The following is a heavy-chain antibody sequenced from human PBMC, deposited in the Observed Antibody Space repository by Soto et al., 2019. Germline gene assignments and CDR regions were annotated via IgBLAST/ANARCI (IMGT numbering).Heavy chain of an antibody. J-gene: IGHJ6*02. CDR3: ARSEWLDWDGYYYGMDV. V-gene: IGHV3-7*05. CDR1: GFTFSSYW. CDR2: IKQDGSEK. D-gene: IGHD6-19*01. Sequence: GGSLRLSCAASGFTFSSYWMSWVRQAPGKGLEWVANIKQDGSEKYYVDSVKGRFTISRDNAKNSLYLQMNSLRAEDTAVYYCARSEWLDWDGYYYGMDVWGQATTVTVSS.